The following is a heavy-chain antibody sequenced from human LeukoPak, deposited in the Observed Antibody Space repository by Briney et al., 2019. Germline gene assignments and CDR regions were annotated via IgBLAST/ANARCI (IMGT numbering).Heavy chain of an antibody. J-gene: IGHJ4*02. CDR3: ARDSGYSYGPLDY. Sequence: PSQTLSLTCTVSGGSLSSGSSYWRWPRHHPGKGLEWIGYMYYSGSTYYNPSLKSRVPISVDTPKKQFSLKLSSVTAADTAVYVCARDSGYSYGPLDYWGQGTLVTVSS. CDR1: GGSLSSGSSY. D-gene: IGHD5-18*01. V-gene: IGHV4-31*03. CDR2: MYYSGST.